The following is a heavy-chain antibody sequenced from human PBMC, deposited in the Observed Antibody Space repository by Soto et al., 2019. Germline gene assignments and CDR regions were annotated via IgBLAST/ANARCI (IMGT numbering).Heavy chain of an antibody. J-gene: IGHJ4*02. D-gene: IGHD3-3*01. Sequence: GGPLRLSCGASGFPLSGYWMHWVRQAPGKGLVWVSRINSDGSSTSYADSVKGRFTISRDNAKNTLYLQMNSLRAEDTAVYYCARDLSYDFWSGYSDYWGQGTLVTVSS. CDR2: INSDGSST. CDR1: GFPLSGYW. V-gene: IGHV3-74*01. CDR3: ARDLSYDFWSGYSDY.